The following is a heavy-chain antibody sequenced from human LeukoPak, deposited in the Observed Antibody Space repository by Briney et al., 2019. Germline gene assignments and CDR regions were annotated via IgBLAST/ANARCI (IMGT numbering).Heavy chain of an antibody. CDR3: ARPHYYGSGSIDY. Sequence: PSETLSLTCAVYGGSFSGYYWSWIRQPPGKGLEWIGSIYYSGSSFDNPALKSRVTISVDTSKNQFSLKLSSVTAADTAVYYCARPHYYGSGSIDYWGQGTLVTVSS. CDR1: GGSFSGYY. V-gene: IGHV4-34*01. D-gene: IGHD3-10*01. J-gene: IGHJ4*02. CDR2: IYYSGSS.